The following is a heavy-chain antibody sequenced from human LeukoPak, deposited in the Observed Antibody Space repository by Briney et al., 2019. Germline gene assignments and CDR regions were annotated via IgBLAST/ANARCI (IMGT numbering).Heavy chain of an antibody. CDR3: AKNRSAGQPGAYFD. J-gene: IGHJ4*02. CDR2: IYTSGST. CDR1: GGSISSYY. Sequence: SETLSLTCTVSGGSISSYYWSWIRQPAGKGLEWIGRIYTSGSTNYNPSLKSRVTMSVDTSKNPFSLKLSSVTAADTAVYYCAKNRSAGQPGAYFDYGSREPVVTVSS. V-gene: IGHV4-4*07. D-gene: IGHD3-16*02.